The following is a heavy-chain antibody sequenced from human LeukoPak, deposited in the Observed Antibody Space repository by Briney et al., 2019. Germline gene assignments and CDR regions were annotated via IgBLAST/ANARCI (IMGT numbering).Heavy chain of an antibody. Sequence: GESLNISCKGSGYSFTSYWIGWVRQMPGKGLEWMGIIYPGDSDTRYSPSFQGQVTISADKSISTAYLQWSSLKASDTAMYYCARRLGYCSSTSCDNWFDPWGQGTLVTVSS. V-gene: IGHV5-51*01. D-gene: IGHD2-2*01. J-gene: IGHJ5*02. CDR2: IYPGDSDT. CDR3: ARRLGYCSSTSCDNWFDP. CDR1: GYSFTSYW.